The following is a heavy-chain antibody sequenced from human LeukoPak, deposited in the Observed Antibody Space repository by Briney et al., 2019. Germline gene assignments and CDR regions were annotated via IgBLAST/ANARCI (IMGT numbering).Heavy chain of an antibody. CDR3: ARLSQTPDYYSSGGYYYLGY. V-gene: IGHV1-8*01. D-gene: IGHD3-22*01. J-gene: IGHJ4*02. CDR2: MNPNTGHT. Sequence: GASVKVSCKASRYTFSSYDINWVREAAGQGLEWMGWMNPNTGHTGFAQKFQGRLTMTRDTSIRTAYMELSSLRSEDTAVYYCARLSQTPDYYSSGGYYYLGYWGQGTPVTVSS. CDR1: RYTFSSYD.